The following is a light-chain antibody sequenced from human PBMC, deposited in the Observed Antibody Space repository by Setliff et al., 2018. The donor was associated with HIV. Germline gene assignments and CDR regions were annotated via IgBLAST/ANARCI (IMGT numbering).Light chain of an antibody. V-gene: IGLV2-11*01. Sequence: QSALTQPRSVSGSPGQSVTISCTGTASDIGNYKYVSWYQQQPDKAPKLIIYDVTKRPSGVPDRFPGSKSGNTASLTISGLQSEDEGDYFCCSYAGTYTSLHVFGAGTKVTVL. CDR1: ASDIGNYKY. J-gene: IGLJ1*01. CDR3: CSYAGTYTSLHV. CDR2: DVT.